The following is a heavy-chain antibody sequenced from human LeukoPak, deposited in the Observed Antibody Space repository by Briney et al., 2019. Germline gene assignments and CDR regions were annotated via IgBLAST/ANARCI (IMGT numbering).Heavy chain of an antibody. Sequence: PSETLSLTCAVSGYSISSGYYWGWIRQPPGKGLEWIGSIYHSGSTYYNPSLKSRVTISVDTSKNQFSLKLSSVTAADTAEYYCARTHSDFWSGYPLRFDPWGQGTLVTVSS. CDR2: IYHSGST. V-gene: IGHV4-38-2*01. CDR3: ARTHSDFWSGYPLRFDP. J-gene: IGHJ5*02. D-gene: IGHD3-3*01. CDR1: GYSISSGYY.